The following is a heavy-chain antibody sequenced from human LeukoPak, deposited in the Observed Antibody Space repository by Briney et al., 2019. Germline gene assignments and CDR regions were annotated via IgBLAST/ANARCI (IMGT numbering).Heavy chain of an antibody. CDR1: GFTFSSYS. J-gene: IGHJ4*02. V-gene: IGHV3-21*01. Sequence: VGSLRLSCAASGFTFSSYSMNWVRQAPGKGLEWVSSISSSSSYIYYADSVKGRFTISRDNAKNSLYLQMNSLRAEDTAVYYCASIYCSGGSCYSRGDYWGQGTLVTVSS. CDR2: ISSSSSYI. D-gene: IGHD2-15*01. CDR3: ASIYCSGGSCYSRGDY.